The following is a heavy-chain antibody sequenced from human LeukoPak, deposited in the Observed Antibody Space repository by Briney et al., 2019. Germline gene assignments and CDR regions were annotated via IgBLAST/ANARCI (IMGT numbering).Heavy chain of an antibody. J-gene: IGHJ5*02. Sequence: SETLSLTCTVSGGSISSGGYYWSWIRQHPGKGLEWIGYIYYSGSTYYNPSLKSRVTISVDTSKNQFSLKLSSVTAADTAVYYCARAEDDSSGYYFSNWFAPWGQGTLVTVSS. CDR3: ARAEDDSSGYYFSNWFAP. V-gene: IGHV4-31*03. D-gene: IGHD3-22*01. CDR2: IYYSGST. CDR1: GGSISSGGYY.